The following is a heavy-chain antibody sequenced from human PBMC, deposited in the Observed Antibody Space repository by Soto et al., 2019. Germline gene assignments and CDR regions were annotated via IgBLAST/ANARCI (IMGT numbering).Heavy chain of an antibody. CDR1: GFTFSSYA. D-gene: IGHD3-3*01. Sequence: GGSLRLSYAASGFTFSSYAMSWVRQAPGKGLEWVSAISGSGGSTYYADSVKGRFTSSRDHSKNTLYLQMNSLRAEEPAVYYCAKEGGHLGFDCGGDGTLVTVST. CDR2: ISGSGGST. V-gene: IGHV3-23*01. J-gene: IGHJ4*01. CDR3: AKEGGHLGFDC.